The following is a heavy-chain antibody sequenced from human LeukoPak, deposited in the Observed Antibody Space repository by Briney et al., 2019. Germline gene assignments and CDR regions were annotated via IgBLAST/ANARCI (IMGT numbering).Heavy chain of an antibody. V-gene: IGHV4-34*01. CDR3: AREQWLGRADY. J-gene: IGHJ4*02. CDR1: GGSFSGYY. D-gene: IGHD6-19*01. CDR2: INHSGST. Sequence: SETLSLTCAVYGGSFSGYYWSWIRQPPGKGLEWIGEINHSGSTNYNPSLKSRVTISVDTSKNQFSLKLSSVTAADTAVYYCAREQWLGRADYWGQGTLVAVSS.